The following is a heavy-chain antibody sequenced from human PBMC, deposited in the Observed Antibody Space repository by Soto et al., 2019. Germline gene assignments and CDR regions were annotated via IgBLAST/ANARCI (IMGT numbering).Heavy chain of an antibody. CDR2: IYYSGST. CDR1: GGSISSSSYY. Sequence: QLQLQESGPGLVKPSETLSLTCTVSGGSISSSSYYWGWIRQPPGKGLEWIGSIYYSGSTYYNPSLKSRVTISVDTSKNQFSLKLSSVTAADTAVYYCAMISGSYPAPFDYWGQGTLVTVSS. D-gene: IGHD1-26*01. J-gene: IGHJ4*02. V-gene: IGHV4-39*01. CDR3: AMISGSYPAPFDY.